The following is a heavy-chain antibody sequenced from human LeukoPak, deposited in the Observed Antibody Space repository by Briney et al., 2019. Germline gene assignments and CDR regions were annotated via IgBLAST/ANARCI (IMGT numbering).Heavy chain of an antibody. CDR1: GGSIRPYY. CDR2: ILYSGTT. D-gene: IGHD1-1*01. CDR3: ARVGDWNDLVS. J-gene: IGHJ4*02. V-gene: IGHV4-59*01. Sequence: SETLSLTCTVSGGSIRPYYWSWIRQTPGKGLEWIGYILYSGTTTNYNPSLKSRVTISVDTSKNQFSLKLSSVTAADTAVYYCARVGDWNDLVSWSPGTLVTVSS.